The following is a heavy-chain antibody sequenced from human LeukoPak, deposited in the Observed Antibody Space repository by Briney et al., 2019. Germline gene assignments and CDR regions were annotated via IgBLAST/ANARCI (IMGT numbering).Heavy chain of an antibody. CDR2: IYYSGST. D-gene: IGHD2-15*01. CDR1: GGSISSSSYY. V-gene: IGHV4-39*01. J-gene: IGHJ4*02. Sequence: SETLSLTCSVSGGSISSSSYYWGWIRQPPGKGLEWIGSIYYSGSTYYNPSLKSRVTISVDTSKKQFSLKLSSVTAADTAVYYCAGLPYCSGGTCNHRANDYWGQGTLVTVSS. CDR3: AGLPYCSGGTCNHRANDY.